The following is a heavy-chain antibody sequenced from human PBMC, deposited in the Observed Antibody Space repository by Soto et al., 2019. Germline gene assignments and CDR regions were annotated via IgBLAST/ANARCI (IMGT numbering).Heavy chain of an antibody. CDR2: INPNSGGT. D-gene: IGHD4-4*01. CDR3: ARDYSNYVRGRTLQRFDP. V-gene: IGHV1-2*02. Sequence: ASVKASCKASGYTFTGYYMHWVRQAPGQGLEWMGWINPNSGGTNYAQKFQGRVTMTRDTSISTAYMELSRLRSDDTAVYYCARDYSNYVRGRTLQRFDPWGQGTLVTVSS. J-gene: IGHJ5*02. CDR1: GYTFTGYY.